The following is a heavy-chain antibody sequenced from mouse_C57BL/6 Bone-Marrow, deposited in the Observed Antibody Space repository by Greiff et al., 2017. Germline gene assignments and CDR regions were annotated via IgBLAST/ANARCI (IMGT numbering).Heavy chain of an antibody. J-gene: IGHJ3*01. V-gene: IGHV3-6*01. Sequence: DVKLVESGPGLVKPSQSLSLTCSVTGYSITSGYYWNWIRQFPGNKLEWMGYISYDGSNNYNPSLKNRISITRDTSKNQFFLKLNSVTTEDTATYYCARCGNSAWFAYWGQGTLVTVSA. CDR1: GYSITSGYY. D-gene: IGHD2-1*01. CDR3: ARCGNSAWFAY. CDR2: ISYDGSN.